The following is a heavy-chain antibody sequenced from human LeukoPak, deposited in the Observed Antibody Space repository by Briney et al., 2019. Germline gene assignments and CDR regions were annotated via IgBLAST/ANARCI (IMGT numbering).Heavy chain of an antibody. D-gene: IGHD5-24*01. CDR1: GLTLRSFW. CDR2: INQEGSEK. J-gene: IGHJ4*02. V-gene: IGHV3-7*01. Sequence: GGPLRLSCEVSGLTLRSFWMSWVRQAPGKGLEWVANINQEGSEKYFVDSVRGRFTISRDNAKNSLHLQMNTLTAEDTAVYYCARERDGRFFDYWGQGALVTVSS. CDR3: ARERDGRFFDY.